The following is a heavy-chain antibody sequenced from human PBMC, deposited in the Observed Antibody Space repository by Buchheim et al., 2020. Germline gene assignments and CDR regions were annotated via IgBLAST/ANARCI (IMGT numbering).Heavy chain of an antibody. D-gene: IGHD2-2*01. V-gene: IGHV3-7*04. CDR1: GFTFSSYW. J-gene: IGHJ6*02. CDR2: IKQDGSEK. Sequence: EVQLVESGGGLVQPGGSLRLSCAASGFTFSSYWMSWVRQAPGKGLEWVANIKQDGSEKYYVDSVKGRFTISRDNAKKSLYLQMNSLRAEDTAVYYCARGGCSSTSCSRRYYYYGMDVWGQGTT. CDR3: ARGGCSSTSCSRRYYYYGMDV.